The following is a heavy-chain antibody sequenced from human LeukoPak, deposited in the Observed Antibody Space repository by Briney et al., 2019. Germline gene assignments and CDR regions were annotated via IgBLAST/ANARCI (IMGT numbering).Heavy chain of an antibody. Sequence: GGSLRLSCAASGFTFSNYAMSWVRQAPGKGLEWVSSISSSNNYIYYADSVKGRFTISRDNAKKSLYLQMNSLRAEDTAVYYCARDSEPLRFLEWLFDYWGQGTLVTVSS. J-gene: IGHJ4*02. CDR2: ISSSNNYI. CDR1: GFTFSNYA. V-gene: IGHV3-21*01. D-gene: IGHD3-3*01. CDR3: ARDSEPLRFLEWLFDY.